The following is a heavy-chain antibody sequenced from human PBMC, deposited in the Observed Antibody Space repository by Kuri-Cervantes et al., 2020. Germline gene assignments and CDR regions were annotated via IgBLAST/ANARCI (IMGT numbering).Heavy chain of an antibody. CDR3: ARGRDYPGGYFDY. CDR2: IYHSGST. V-gene: IGHV4-30-2*01. CDR1: GGSISSGGYS. D-gene: IGHD5-12*01. Sequence: SETLSLTCAVSGGSISSGGYSWSWIRQPPGKGLEWIGYIYHSGSTYYNPSLKSRVTISVDRSKNQFSLKLSSVTAADTAVYYCARGRDYPGGYFDYWGQGTLVTVSS. J-gene: IGHJ4*02.